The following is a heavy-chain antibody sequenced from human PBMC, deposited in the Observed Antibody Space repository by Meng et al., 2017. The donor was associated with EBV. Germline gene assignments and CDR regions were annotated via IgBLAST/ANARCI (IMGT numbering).Heavy chain of an antibody. Sequence: RRGEAGGEGRKPGASVKVYWKASGYTFTGNYMHWVRQAPGKGLEWMGRINHNSGGTNNEQKFQGRVTMTRDTSISTAYMALSRLRSDDTAVYYCAKGADLAAAGPFWFDPWGQGTLVTVSS. V-gene: IGHV1-2*06. D-gene: IGHD6-13*01. CDR2: INHNSGGT. CDR3: AKGADLAAAGPFWFDP. J-gene: IGHJ5*02. CDR1: GYTFTGNY.